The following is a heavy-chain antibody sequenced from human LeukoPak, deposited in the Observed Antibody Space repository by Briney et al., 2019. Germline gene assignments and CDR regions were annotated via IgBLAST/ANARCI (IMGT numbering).Heavy chain of an antibody. CDR2: ISAYNGLT. CDR3: ARDRIARLGGSYRYNCFDP. Sequence: ASVKVSCKASGYTFNNFGIHWVQQTPGQGLEWMGWISAYNGLTNYAENLQGRVTMTTDTSTGTAYLELRSLTSDDTALYYCARDRIARLGGSYRYNCFDPWGQGTLVTVSS. CDR1: GYTFNNFG. J-gene: IGHJ5*02. D-gene: IGHD1-26*01. V-gene: IGHV1-18*01.